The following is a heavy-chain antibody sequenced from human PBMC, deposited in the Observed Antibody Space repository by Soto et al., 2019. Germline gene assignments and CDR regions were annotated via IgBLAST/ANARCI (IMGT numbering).Heavy chain of an antibody. CDR3: ARGGSNSDWYSAFDI. CDR2: INSDGSTT. V-gene: IGHV3-74*01. Sequence: EVQLVESGGGLVQPGGSLRLSCAATGFTFSTYWVHWVRQAPWKGLVWVSRINSDGSTTNYADSVKGRFNISRDNAKNTLYLQMNSLRAEDTAVYYCARGGSNSDWYSAFDIWGQGTIVTVSS. CDR1: GFTFSTYW. J-gene: IGHJ3*02. D-gene: IGHD6-19*01.